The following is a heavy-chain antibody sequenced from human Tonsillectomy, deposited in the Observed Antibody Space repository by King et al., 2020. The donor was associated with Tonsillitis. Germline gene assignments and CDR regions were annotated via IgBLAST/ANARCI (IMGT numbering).Heavy chain of an antibody. CDR3: AKVHDYGSGSYFNYYYGMDV. D-gene: IGHD3-10*01. CDR2: ISYDGTNK. V-gene: IGHV3-30*18. Sequence: VQLVESGGGVVQPGRSLRLSCAASGFTFSSYGMHWVRQAPGKGLEWVAVISYDGTNKYYADSMKGRFTISRDNSKNTLYLQMNSLRPEDTAVYYCAKVHDYGSGSYFNYYYGMDVWGQGTTVTVSS. CDR1: GFTFSSYG. J-gene: IGHJ6*02.